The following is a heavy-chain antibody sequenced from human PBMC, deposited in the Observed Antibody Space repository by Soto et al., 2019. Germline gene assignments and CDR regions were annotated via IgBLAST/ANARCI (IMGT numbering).Heavy chain of an antibody. V-gene: IGHV3-23*01. D-gene: IGHD3-22*01. J-gene: IGHJ4*02. Sequence: PGGSLRLSCAASGFTFSSYAMSWVRQAPGKGLEWVSAISGSGGSTYYADSVKGRFTISRDNSKNTLYLQMNSLRAADTAVYYCARARDGKTLAPVNFDYWGQGTLVTVSS. CDR3: ARARDGKTLAPVNFDY. CDR1: GFTFSSYA. CDR2: ISGSGGST.